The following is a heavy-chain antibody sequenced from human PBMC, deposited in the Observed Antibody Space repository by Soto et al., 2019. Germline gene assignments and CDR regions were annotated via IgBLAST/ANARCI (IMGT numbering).Heavy chain of an antibody. CDR2: IWYDGSNK. CDR3: ARDYSPAKQLVNYGMDV. J-gene: IGHJ6*02. V-gene: IGHV3-33*01. D-gene: IGHD6-13*01. Sequence: GGSLRLSCAASGFTFSSYGMHWVRQAPGKGLEWVAVIWYDGSNKYYADSVKGRFTISRDNSKNTLYLQMNSLRAEDTAVYYCARDYSPAKQLVNYGMDVWGQGTTVTVSS. CDR1: GFTFSSYG.